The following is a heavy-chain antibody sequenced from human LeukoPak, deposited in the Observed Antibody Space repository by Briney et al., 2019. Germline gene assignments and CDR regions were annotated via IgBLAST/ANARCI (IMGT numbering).Heavy chain of an antibody. Sequence: GGSLRLSCSASGFTFSSYAMHWVRQAPGKGLEYVSAISSNGGSTYYADSVKGRFTISRDNSKNTLYLQMSSLRAEDMAVYYCATYYYDSGGFHFHHWGQGTLVTVSS. CDR1: GFTFSSYA. D-gene: IGHD3-22*01. CDR2: ISSNGGST. V-gene: IGHV3-64D*09. CDR3: ATYYYDSGGFHFHH. J-gene: IGHJ1*01.